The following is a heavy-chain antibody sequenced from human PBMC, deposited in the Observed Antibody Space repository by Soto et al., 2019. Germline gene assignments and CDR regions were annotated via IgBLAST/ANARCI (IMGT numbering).Heavy chain of an antibody. CDR3: AREGNLGRWIQPLDS. D-gene: IGHD2-2*03. J-gene: IGHJ4*02. Sequence: SETLSLTCAVSGGSISSGGYSWSWIRQPPGKGLEWIGYIYHNGSTYYNPSLKSRVTISVDTSKNQFSLKLISVTTADTAVYFCAREGNLGRWIQPLDSWGQGTLVTVSS. CDR1: GGSISSGGYS. V-gene: IGHV4-30-2*01. CDR2: IYHNGST.